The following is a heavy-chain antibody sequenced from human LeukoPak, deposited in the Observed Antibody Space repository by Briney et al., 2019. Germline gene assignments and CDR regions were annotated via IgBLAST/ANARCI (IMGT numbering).Heavy chain of an antibody. Sequence: GGSLRLSCAASGFTFSSYEMNWVRQAPGKGLEWVSYISSSGSTIYYADSVKDRFTISRDNAKNSLYLQMNSLRAEDTAVYYCARTRIQLLILPPGYWGQGTLVTVSS. D-gene: IGHD5-18*01. V-gene: IGHV3-48*03. CDR3: ARTRIQLLILPPGY. J-gene: IGHJ4*02. CDR1: GFTFSSYE. CDR2: ISSSGSTI.